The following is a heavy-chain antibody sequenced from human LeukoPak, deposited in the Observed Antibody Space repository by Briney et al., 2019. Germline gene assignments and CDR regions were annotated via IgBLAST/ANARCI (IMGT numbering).Heavy chain of an antibody. Sequence: GGSLTLSCAASGFTFSSYGMHWVRQAPGKGLGWVAFIRYDGSNKYYAHSVKGRFTISRDNSKNTLYLQMNSLRAEDTAVYCCAKFGDYWGQGTLVTVSS. D-gene: IGHD3-10*01. J-gene: IGHJ4*02. CDR2: IRYDGSNK. CDR1: GFTFSSYG. CDR3: AKFGDY. V-gene: IGHV3-30*02.